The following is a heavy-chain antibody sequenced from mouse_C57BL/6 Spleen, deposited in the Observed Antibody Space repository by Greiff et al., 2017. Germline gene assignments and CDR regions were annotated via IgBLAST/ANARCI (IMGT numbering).Heavy chain of an antibody. CDR1: GYAFSSYW. Sequence: VQLQQSGAELVKPGASVKISCKASGYAFSSYWMNWVKQRPGKGLEWIGQIYPGDGDTNYNGKFKGKATLTADKSSSTAYMQLSSLTSEDSAVYFCARWTGTGGAMDYWGQGTSVTVSS. CDR2: IYPGDGDT. J-gene: IGHJ4*01. D-gene: IGHD4-1*01. V-gene: IGHV1-80*01. CDR3: ARWTGTGGAMDY.